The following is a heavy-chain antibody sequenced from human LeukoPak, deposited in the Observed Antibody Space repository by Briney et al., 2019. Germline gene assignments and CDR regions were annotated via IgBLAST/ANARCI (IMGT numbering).Heavy chain of an antibody. V-gene: IGHV4-39*01. CDR1: GVSISSSSYY. J-gene: IGHJ4*01. CDR2: IYSSGST. Sequence: SETLSLTCNVSGVSISSSSYYWGWIRQPPGKGLEWIGSIYSSGSTYYNSSLKSRVTISIDTSKIQVSLKMSSVTAADTAVYYCAKSGGYGLIDYWGQGTLVTVSS. D-gene: IGHD5-12*01. CDR3: AKSGGYGLIDY.